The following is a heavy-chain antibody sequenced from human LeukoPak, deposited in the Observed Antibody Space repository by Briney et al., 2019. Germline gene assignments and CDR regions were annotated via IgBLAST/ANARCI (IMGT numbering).Heavy chain of an antibody. D-gene: IGHD6-13*01. V-gene: IGHV3-11*05. J-gene: IGHJ4*02. CDR2: IPSTSSYT. CDR1: GFTVSSNY. Sequence: PGGSLRLSCAASGFTVSSNYMTWVRQAPGKGLEWVSYIPSTSSYTSYADSVKGRFTISRDNAKNSLYLQMNSLRAEDTAVYYCARAANTAAGTPTLAIDYWGQGTLVTVSS. CDR3: ARAANTAAGTPTLAIDY.